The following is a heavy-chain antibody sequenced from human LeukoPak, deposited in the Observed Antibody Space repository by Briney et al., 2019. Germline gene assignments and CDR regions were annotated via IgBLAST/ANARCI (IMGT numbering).Heavy chain of an antibody. V-gene: IGHV3-48*03. Sequence: PGGSLRLSCATSGFTFSAYEMNWVRQAPGKGLEWISYISDSGVSIHYADSARGRFSISRDNAKDALLLQMNTLRAEDTAVYYCVRGRHSANNYGGDYWGQGTLVTVSS. CDR2: ISDSGVSI. J-gene: IGHJ4*02. CDR1: GFTFSAYE. D-gene: IGHD5-12*01. CDR3: VRGRHSANNYGGDY.